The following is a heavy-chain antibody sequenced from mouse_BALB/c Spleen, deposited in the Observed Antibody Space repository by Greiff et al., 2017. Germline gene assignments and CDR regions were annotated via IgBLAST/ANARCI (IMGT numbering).Heavy chain of an antibody. Sequence: VKLMESGAELVRPGTSVKMSCKAAGYTFTNYWIGWVKQRPGHGLEWIGDIYPGGGYTNYNEKFKGKATLTADTSSSTAYMQLSSLTSEDSAIYYCARVANYYGSSLYAMDYWGQGTSVTVSS. D-gene: IGHD1-1*01. V-gene: IGHV1-63*02. J-gene: IGHJ4*01. CDR1: GYTFTNYW. CDR3: ARVANYYGSSLYAMDY. CDR2: IYPGGGYT.